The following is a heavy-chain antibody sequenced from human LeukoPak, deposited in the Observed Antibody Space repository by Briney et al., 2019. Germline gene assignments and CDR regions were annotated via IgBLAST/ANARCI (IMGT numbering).Heavy chain of an antibody. J-gene: IGHJ4*02. CDR2: ISDGGST. D-gene: IGHD3-10*01. CDR1: GFTISSNY. Sequence: PGGSLRLSCAASGFTISSNYMNWVRQTPGKGLDWVSVISDGGSTYYADSVRGRFTISRDNSKNTVFLQMNSLRAEDTAIYYCATLYGSSRGAFDYWGQGTLVTVSS. V-gene: IGHV3-53*01. CDR3: ATLYGSSRGAFDY.